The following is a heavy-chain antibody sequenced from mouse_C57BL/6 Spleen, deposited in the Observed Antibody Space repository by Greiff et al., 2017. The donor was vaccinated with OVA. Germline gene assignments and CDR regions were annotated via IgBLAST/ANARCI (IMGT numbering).Heavy chain of an antibody. CDR2: IDPEGGGT. CDR1: GYNIKDYY. Sequence: EVQRVQSGAELVKPGASVKLSCTASGYNIKDYYMHWVKQRPEQGLEWIGRIDPEGGGTNYAPKFQGKATITADTSSNTAYLQLSSLTSEDTAVYYCASCGNYFDYWGQGTTLTVSS. D-gene: IGHD1-1*02. V-gene: IGHV14-2*01. J-gene: IGHJ2*01. CDR3: ASCGNYFDY.